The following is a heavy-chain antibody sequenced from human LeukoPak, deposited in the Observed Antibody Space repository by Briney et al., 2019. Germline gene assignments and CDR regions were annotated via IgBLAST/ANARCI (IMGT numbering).Heavy chain of an antibody. CDR3: ARVLGSRSQYYFDY. Sequence: GASVKASCKASGYTFTSYGISWVRQAPGQGLEWMGWISAYNGNTNYAQKLQGRVTMTTDTSTSTAYMELRSLRSDDTAVYYCARVLGSRSQYYFDYWGQGTLVTVSS. D-gene: IGHD7-27*01. J-gene: IGHJ4*02. CDR1: GYTFTSYG. V-gene: IGHV1-18*04. CDR2: ISAYNGNT.